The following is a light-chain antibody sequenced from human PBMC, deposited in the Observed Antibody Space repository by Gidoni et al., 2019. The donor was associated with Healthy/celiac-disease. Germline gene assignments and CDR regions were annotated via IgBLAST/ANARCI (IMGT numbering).Light chain of an antibody. CDR1: QSVSSSY. CDR2: GAS. J-gene: IGKJ1*01. V-gene: IGKV3-20*01. Sequence: IVLTQSPGTLSFSPGERATLSCRASQSVSSSYLAWYQQKPGQAPRLLIYGASSRATGIPDRFSGSGSGTDFTLTISRLEPEDFAVYYCQQYGSSPRTFGKGTKVEIK. CDR3: QQYGSSPRT.